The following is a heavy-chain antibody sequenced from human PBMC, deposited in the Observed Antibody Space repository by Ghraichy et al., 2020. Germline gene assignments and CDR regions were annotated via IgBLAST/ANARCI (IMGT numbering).Heavy chain of an antibody. Sequence: SETLSLTCTVSGGSISSYYWSWIRQPPGKGLEWIGYIYYSGSTNYNPSLKSRVTISVDTSKNQFSLKLSSVTAADTAVYYCAGSGYGIRSPYYYYYYGMDVWGQGTTVTVSS. CDR3: AGSGYGIRSPYYYYYYGMDV. J-gene: IGHJ6*02. CDR2: IYYSGST. CDR1: GGSISSYY. D-gene: IGHD5-18*01. V-gene: IGHV4-59*01.